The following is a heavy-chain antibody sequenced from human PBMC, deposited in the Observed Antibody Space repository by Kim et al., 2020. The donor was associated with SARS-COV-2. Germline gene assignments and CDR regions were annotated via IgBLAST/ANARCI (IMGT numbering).Heavy chain of an antibody. CDR2: IYYSGST. CDR1: GGSISSYY. Sequence: SETLSLTCTVSGGSISSYYWSWIRQPPGKGLEWIGYIYYSGSTNYNPSLKSRVTISVDTSKNQFSLKLSSVTAADTAGYYCAIGAVAAPSRFDPWCQGTL. J-gene: IGHJ5*02. CDR3: AIGAVAAPSRFDP. D-gene: IGHD2-15*01. V-gene: IGHV4-59*13.